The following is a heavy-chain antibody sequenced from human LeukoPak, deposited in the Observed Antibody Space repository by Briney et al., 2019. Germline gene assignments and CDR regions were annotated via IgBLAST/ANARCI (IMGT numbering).Heavy chain of an antibody. CDR1: GGSFSGYY. V-gene: IGHV4-34*01. Sequence: SQTLSLTCAVYGGSFSGYYWSWIRQPPGEGLEWIGEINPIGSTNSNPSLKSRVTISVDTSKNQFSLKLSSVTAADTAVYYCASRTVVPAAIGYSSSWGRFWFDPWGQGTLVTVSS. CDR3: ASRTVVPAAIGYSSSWGRFWFDP. CDR2: INPIGST. J-gene: IGHJ5*02. D-gene: IGHD6-13*01.